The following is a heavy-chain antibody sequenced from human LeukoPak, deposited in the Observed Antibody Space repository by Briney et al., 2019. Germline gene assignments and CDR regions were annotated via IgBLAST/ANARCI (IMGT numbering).Heavy chain of an antibody. V-gene: IGHV3-7*04. J-gene: IGHJ3*02. D-gene: IGHD5/OR15-5a*01. CDR1: GFTFTSHW. CDR3: ARGVYAFDI. CDR2: IREDGGEI. Sequence: GGSLRLSCVASGFTFTSHWMTWVRQAPGKGLEWVANIREDGGEIYYLDSVKGRFTISRDNAKNSLYLQMNSLRAEDTAVYYCARGVYAFDIWGQGTMVTVPS.